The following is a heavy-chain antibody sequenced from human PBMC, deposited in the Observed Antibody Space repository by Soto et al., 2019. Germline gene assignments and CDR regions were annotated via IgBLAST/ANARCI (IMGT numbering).Heavy chain of an antibody. CDR1: GGSISSYY. V-gene: IGHV4-59*01. CDR2: IYYNGNT. CDR3: AGMRGAVDI. Sequence: QVQLQESGPGLVKPSETLSLTCTVSGGSISSYYWSWIRQPPGKGLEWIGYIYYNGNTNYNPSLKSRVTISVDTSKNQFSLKLTSVTAADTAVYYCAGMRGAVDIWGQGTMVAVSS. J-gene: IGHJ3*02. D-gene: IGHD2-8*01.